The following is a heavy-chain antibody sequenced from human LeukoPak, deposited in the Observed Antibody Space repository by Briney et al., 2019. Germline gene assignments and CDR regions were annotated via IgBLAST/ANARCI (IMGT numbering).Heavy chain of an antibody. CDR2: IRNKANSYTT. D-gene: IGHD1-26*01. V-gene: IGHV3-72*01. J-gene: IGHJ4*02. CDR1: GFTFSDHY. Sequence: GGSLRLSCAASGFTFSDHYMDWVRQAPGKGLEWVGRIRNKANSYTTEYAASVKGRFIVSRDDSKNSLYLRMNSLKTEDTGVYYCARVGIVGATGYFDNWGQGTLVTVSS. CDR3: ARVGIVGATGYFDN.